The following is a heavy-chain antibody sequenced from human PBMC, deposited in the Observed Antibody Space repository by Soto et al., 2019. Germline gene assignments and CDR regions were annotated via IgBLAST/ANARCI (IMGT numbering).Heavy chain of an antibody. J-gene: IGHJ4*02. Sequence: PSQTLSLTCVISGDSVSSNNPTWNWIRQSPSRGLEWLGRTYYRSKWYNDYAVSVKNRITINPDTSKNQFSLQLNSVTPEDTAVYYCARGAWGSMDSWGQGTLVTVSS. V-gene: IGHV6-1*01. CDR1: GDSVSSNNPT. CDR2: TYYRSKWYN. D-gene: IGHD7-27*01. CDR3: ARGAWGSMDS.